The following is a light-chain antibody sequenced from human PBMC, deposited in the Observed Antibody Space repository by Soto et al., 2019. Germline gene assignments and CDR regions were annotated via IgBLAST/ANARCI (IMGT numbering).Light chain of an antibody. V-gene: IGKV2-30*02. CDR2: KVA. Sequence: FVMTQYPLSLPVTIGQPASISCRSSQSLVHSDGIAYFSWFQQRPGRSPRRLIYKVANRDSGVPARFSGSGSGTDFALKISRVEAEDVGVYYCMQGTHWPITFGQGTRLEIK. J-gene: IGKJ5*01. CDR3: MQGTHWPIT. CDR1: QSLVHSDGIAY.